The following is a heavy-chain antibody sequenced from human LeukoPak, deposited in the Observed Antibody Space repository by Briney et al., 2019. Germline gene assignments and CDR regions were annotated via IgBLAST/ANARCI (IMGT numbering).Heavy chain of an antibody. CDR3: ATGIAVAGTFDY. D-gene: IGHD6-13*01. V-gene: IGHV3-9*01. J-gene: IGHJ4*02. CDR2: ISWNSDNI. Sequence: PGRSLRLSCEASGFTFDDYAMNWVRQVPGRGLEWVSGISWNSDNIGYADSVKGRFTISRDNAKNSLYLQMNSLRAEDTALYYCATGIAVAGTFDYWGQGALVTVSS. CDR1: GFTFDDYA.